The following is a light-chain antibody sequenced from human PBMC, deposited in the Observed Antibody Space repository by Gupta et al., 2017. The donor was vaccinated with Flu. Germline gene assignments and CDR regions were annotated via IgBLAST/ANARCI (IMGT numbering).Light chain of an antibody. J-gene: IGLJ2*01. CDR2: EVS. Sequence: SALTQPASVSGSPGQSITISCTGTSSDIGIYNYVTWYQQHPGKAPKLMIYEVSDRPSGVSNRFSGSKSGNTASLTISGLQAEDEADYYCSSYTSISTVIFGGGTKLTVL. CDR3: SSYTSISTVI. CDR1: SSDIGIYNY. V-gene: IGLV2-14*01.